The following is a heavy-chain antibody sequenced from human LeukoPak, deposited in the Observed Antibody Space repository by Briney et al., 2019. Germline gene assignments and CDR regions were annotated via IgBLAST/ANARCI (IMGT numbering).Heavy chain of an antibody. J-gene: IGHJ6*02. Sequence: PSGTLSHTCGVTGGSISGSNWWSWVRQPTGKGLEWIGEIYHSGSTNYNPSLKSRVTISVDKSKNQLSLKLSSVTAADTAVYYCARETVASIGHYYGMDVWGQGTTVTVSS. CDR2: IYHSGST. V-gene: IGHV4-4*02. CDR3: ARETVASIGHYYGMDV. D-gene: IGHD6-19*01. CDR1: GGSISGSNW.